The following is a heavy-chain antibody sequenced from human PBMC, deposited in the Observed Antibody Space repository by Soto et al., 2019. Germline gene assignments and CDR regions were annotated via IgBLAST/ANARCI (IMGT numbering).Heavy chain of an antibody. V-gene: IGHV5-51*01. J-gene: IGHJ4*02. Sequence: VESLRISCQVSGDSFTRYCIVWVRQMPGKGLEWMGIIYPGDSYTRYSPSFQGQVTISADKSISTAYLQWSSLKASDTAMYYCARLSTCFDYWGQGTLVTSPQ. CDR3: ARLSTCFDY. CDR2: IYPGDSYT. D-gene: IGHD2-2*01. CDR1: GDSFTRYC.